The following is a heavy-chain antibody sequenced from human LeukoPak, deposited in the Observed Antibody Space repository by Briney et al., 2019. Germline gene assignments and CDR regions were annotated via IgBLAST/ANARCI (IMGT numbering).Heavy chain of an antibody. D-gene: IGHD3-22*01. Sequence: SVKVSCKASGYTFTSYGISWVRQAPGQGLEWMGGIIPIFGTANYAQKFQGRVTITADKSTSTAYMELSSLRSEDTAVYYCARERLSSGYYSIQYYFDYWGQGTLVTVSS. CDR2: IIPIFGTA. CDR3: ARERLSSGYYSIQYYFDY. CDR1: GYTFTSYG. J-gene: IGHJ4*02. V-gene: IGHV1-69*06.